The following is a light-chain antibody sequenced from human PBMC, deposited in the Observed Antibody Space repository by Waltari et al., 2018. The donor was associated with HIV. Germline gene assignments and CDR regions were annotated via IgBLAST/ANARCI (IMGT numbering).Light chain of an antibody. V-gene: IGLV2-14*01. CDR1: SSSVGSYNY. CDR2: EVS. Sequence: QSALTQPASVSGSPGQSITISCTGTSSSVGSYNYFSWYQQHPGKAPKFMIYEVSNRPSGVSKRFSGSKSGNTASMTISGLQAEDEADYYCSSYTSTSTGVFGTGTKVTVL. J-gene: IGLJ1*01. CDR3: SSYTSTSTGV.